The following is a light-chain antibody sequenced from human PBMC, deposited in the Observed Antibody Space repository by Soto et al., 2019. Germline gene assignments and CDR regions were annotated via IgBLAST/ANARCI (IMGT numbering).Light chain of an antibody. J-gene: IGLJ2*01. CDR3: QVWDSSSDPVV. CDR1: NIGSKS. Sequence: SYELTQPPSVSMAPGKTARITCGGNNIGSKSVHWYQQKPGQAPVLVIYYDSDRPSGIPERFSGSNSGNTATLTISRVEAGDEADYYCQVWDSSSDPVVFGGGTKVTVL. V-gene: IGLV3-21*04. CDR2: YDS.